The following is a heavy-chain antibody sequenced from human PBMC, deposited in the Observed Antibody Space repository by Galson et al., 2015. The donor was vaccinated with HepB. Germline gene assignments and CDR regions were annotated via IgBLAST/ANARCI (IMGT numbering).Heavy chain of an antibody. V-gene: IGHV3-23*01. J-gene: IGHJ3*02. CDR3: AKGHSGSHDAFDI. CDR2: IRGSGGST. CDR1: GFTFSSYA. D-gene: IGHD3-10*01. Sequence: SLRLSCAASGFTFSSYAMSWVRQAPGKGLEWVSAIRGSGGSTYYADSVKGRFTISRDNSKNTLYLQMNSLRAEDTAVYYCAKGHSGSHDAFDIWGQGTMVTVSS.